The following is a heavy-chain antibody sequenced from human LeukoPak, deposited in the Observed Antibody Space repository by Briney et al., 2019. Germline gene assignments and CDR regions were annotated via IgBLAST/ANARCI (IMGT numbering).Heavy chain of an antibody. CDR1: GFTFKNYA. J-gene: IGHJ5*02. CDR3: ARGRYSNSP. Sequence: PGGSLRLSCAASGFTFKNYAMGWVRQAPGKGLEWVSAISGSGRSTYYADSVKGRFTIARDNAKNSLYLQMNSLRAEDTAVYYCARGRYSNSPWGQGTLVTVSS. V-gene: IGHV3-23*01. CDR2: ISGSGRST. D-gene: IGHD6-13*01.